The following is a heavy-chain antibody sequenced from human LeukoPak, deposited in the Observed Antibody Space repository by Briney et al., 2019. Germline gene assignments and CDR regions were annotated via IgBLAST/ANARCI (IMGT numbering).Heavy chain of an antibody. CDR3: AKGALYYYGSGSSYFDY. CDR2: ISGSGGST. J-gene: IGHJ4*02. V-gene: IGHV3-23*01. D-gene: IGHD3-10*01. Sequence: GGSLRISCAASGFTFSSYAMSWVRQAPGKGMEWVSAISGSGGSTYYADSVKGRFTISRDNSKNTLYLQMNSLRAEDTAVYYCAKGALYYYGSGSSYFDYWGQGTLVTVSS. CDR1: GFTFSSYA.